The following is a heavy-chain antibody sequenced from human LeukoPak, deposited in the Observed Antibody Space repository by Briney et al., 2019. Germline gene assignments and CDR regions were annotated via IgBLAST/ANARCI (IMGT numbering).Heavy chain of an antibody. CDR3: ARGTVTTNADAFDI. V-gene: IGHV4-38-2*01. CDR1: GYSISSGYY. CDR2: IYHSGST. Sequence: PSETLSLTCAVSGYSISSGYYWGWIRQPPGKGLEWIGSIYHSGSTYYNPSLKSRVTISVDTSKNQFSLKLSSVTAADTAVYYCARGTVTTNADAFDIWGQGTMVTVSS. J-gene: IGHJ3*02. D-gene: IGHD4-17*01.